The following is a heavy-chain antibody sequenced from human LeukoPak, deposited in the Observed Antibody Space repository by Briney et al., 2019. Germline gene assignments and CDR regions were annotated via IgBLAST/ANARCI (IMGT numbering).Heavy chain of an antibody. D-gene: IGHD1-1*01. V-gene: IGHV3-23*01. Sequence: PGGSLRLSCAASGFTFISYAMTWVRQAPGKGLEWVSGIIVSGGTTYYADSVKGRFTISRDNSKNTLYLQMNSLRAEDTAVYYCAKRVPALNYYFDYWGQGTLVTVSS. CDR2: IIVSGGTT. CDR3: AKRVPALNYYFDY. J-gene: IGHJ4*02. CDR1: GFTFISYA.